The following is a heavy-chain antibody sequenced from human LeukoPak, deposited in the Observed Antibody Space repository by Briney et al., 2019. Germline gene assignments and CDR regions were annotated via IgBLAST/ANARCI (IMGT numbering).Heavy chain of an antibody. CDR2: INGDESTI. CDR3: ARALGYSYGYGIC. V-gene: IGHV3-74*01. CDR1: GFTFSSYW. D-gene: IGHD5-18*01. Sequence: GGSLRLSCAASGFTFSSYWMHWVRQAPGKGLEWVSRINGDESTINYADSVKGRFSVSRDNAKNTLYLQMNSLRAEDSAVYYCARALGYSYGYGICWGQGTLVTVSS. J-gene: IGHJ4*02.